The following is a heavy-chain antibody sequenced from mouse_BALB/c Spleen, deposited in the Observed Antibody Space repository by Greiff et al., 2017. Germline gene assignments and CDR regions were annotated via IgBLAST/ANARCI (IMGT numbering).Heavy chain of an antibody. CDR3: NALYGYDAWFAY. D-gene: IGHD2-2*01. J-gene: IGHJ3*01. V-gene: IGHV14-4*02. CDR2: IDPENGDT. Sequence: EVKLQESGAELVRSGASVKLSCTASGFNIKDYYMHWVKQRPEQGLGWIGWIDPENGDTEYAPKFQGKATMTADTSSNTAYLQLSSLTSEDTAVYYCNALYGYDAWFAYWGQGTLVTVSA. CDR1: GFNIKDYY.